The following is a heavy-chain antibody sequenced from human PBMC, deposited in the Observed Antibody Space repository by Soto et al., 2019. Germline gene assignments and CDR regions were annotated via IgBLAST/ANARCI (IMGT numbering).Heavy chain of an antibody. CDR2: FSLSGTT. J-gene: IGHJ4*02. CDR3: ARGMTPPGAPAWYYFDS. D-gene: IGHD2-8*02. Sequence: PSETLSLTCTVSGASITGSFLWSWIRQPAGKGLEWIGRFSLSGTTNYNPSLRSRVTMSADVSKNQFSLRLTSVTAADTALYYCARGMTPPGAPAWYYFDSWGQGTLVTVLL. CDR1: GASITGSFL. V-gene: IGHV4-4*07.